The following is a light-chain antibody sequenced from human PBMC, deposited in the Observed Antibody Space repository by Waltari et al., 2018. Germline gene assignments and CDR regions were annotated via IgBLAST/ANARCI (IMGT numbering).Light chain of an antibody. Sequence: QSALTQPASVSGSPGQSITISCTGSSSDVGRYNHVSLYQQRPNKAPEVIIYEVSKRPSGLSNRFSGSKSGNTASLTISGLQAEDEADYYCCSYAGSSSFVIFGGGTKLTVL. CDR3: CSYAGSSSFVI. CDR2: EVS. V-gene: IGLV2-23*02. CDR1: SSDVGRYNH. J-gene: IGLJ2*01.